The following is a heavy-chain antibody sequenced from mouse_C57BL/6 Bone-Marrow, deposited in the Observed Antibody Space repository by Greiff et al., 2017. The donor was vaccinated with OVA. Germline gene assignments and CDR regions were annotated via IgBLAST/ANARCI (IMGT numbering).Heavy chain of an antibody. CDR3: ARYEGGREAWFAC. V-gene: IGHV7-3*01. CDR1: GFTFTDYY. CDR2: IRHKANGYTT. J-gene: IGHJ3*01. D-gene: IGHD1-1*01. Sequence: EVKLVESGGGLVQPGGSLSLSCAASGFTFTDYYMSWVRQPPGKALEWLGFIRHKANGYTTEYSASVKGRFPISRDNSQSILYLQMNDLRAENSATYYCARYEGGREAWFACWGQGTLVTVSA.